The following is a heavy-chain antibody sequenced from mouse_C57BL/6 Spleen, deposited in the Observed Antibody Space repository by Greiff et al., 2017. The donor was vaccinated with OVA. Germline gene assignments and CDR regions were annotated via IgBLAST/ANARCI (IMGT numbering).Heavy chain of an antibody. J-gene: IGHJ1*03. CDR2: IWGDGST. Sequence: VKLMESGPGLVAPSQSLSITCTVSGFSLTSYGVSWVRQPPGKGLEWLGVIWGDGSTNYHSALISRLSISKDNSKSQVFLKLNRLQTDDTATYYCAKPGSNYLYFDVWGTGTTVTVSS. V-gene: IGHV2-3*01. D-gene: IGHD2-5*01. CDR3: AKPGSNYLYFDV. CDR1: GFSLTSYG.